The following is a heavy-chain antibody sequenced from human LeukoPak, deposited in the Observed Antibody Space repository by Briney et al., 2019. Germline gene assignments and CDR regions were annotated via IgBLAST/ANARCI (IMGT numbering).Heavy chain of an antibody. CDR1: GFTFSSHG. CDR3: ARVGGSPYGYNDY. CDR2: ISPSGGIT. V-gene: IGHV3-23*01. J-gene: IGHJ4*02. Sequence: GGSLRLSCAASGFTFSSHGMNWVRQAPGKGLEWVSGISPSGGITYYTDSVKGRFTISRDNSKNTLYLQMNSLRAEDTAVYYCARVGGSPYGYNDYWGQGTLVTVSS. D-gene: IGHD5-24*01.